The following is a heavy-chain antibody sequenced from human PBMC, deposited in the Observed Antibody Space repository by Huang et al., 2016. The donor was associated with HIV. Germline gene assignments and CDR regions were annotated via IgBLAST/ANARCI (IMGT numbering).Heavy chain of an antibody. Sequence: QLQLQESGPGLVKPSETLSLTCTVSGGSIRSDNYYWGWIRHPPGKGLEWIGSIYYSGSTYYNPSLKSRVTITVDTSKNQFSLKMRSVTAADTAVYYCARLPGSITMIRGVITDPYWGQGTLVTVSS. V-gene: IGHV4-39*01. CDR2: IYYSGST. CDR1: GGSIRSDNYY. D-gene: IGHD3-10*01. CDR3: ARLPGSITMIRGVITDPY. J-gene: IGHJ4*02.